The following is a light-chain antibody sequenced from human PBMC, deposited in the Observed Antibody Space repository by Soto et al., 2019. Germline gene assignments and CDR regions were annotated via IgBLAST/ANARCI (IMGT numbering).Light chain of an antibody. CDR3: QQYDNSPIT. CDR2: GAS. CDR1: QSVSSN. V-gene: IGKV3D-15*02. Sequence: EIVISQSPSTLSVSPGERATLSCRASQSVSSNLAWYQQKPGQAPRLLIYGASSRATGIPDRFSGSGSGTEFTLTISRLEPEDFAVYYCQQYDNSPITFGQGTRLEIK. J-gene: IGKJ5*01.